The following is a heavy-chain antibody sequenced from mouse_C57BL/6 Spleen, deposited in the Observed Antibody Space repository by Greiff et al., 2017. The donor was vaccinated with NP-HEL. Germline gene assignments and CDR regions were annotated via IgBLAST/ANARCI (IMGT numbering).Heavy chain of an antibody. V-gene: IGHV1-62-2*01. D-gene: IGHD4-1*01. CDR3: ARHEDPGTFDV. J-gene: IGHJ2*01. CDR1: GYTFTGYT. Sequence: QVQLKESGAELVKPGASVKLSCKASGYTFTGYTIHWVKQRSGQGLEWIGWFYPGSGSIKYNEKFKDKATFTADKSSSTVYMELSRLTSEDSAVDICARHEDPGTFDVWGQGTTLTVSS. CDR2: FYPGSGSI.